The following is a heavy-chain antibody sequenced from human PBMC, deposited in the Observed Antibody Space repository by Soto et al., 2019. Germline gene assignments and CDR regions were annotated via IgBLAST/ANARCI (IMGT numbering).Heavy chain of an antibody. D-gene: IGHD1-7*01. Sequence: PSETLSLTCTVSGVSVTNGSYYWSWIRQPPGGGLEWIGYIYYSGGTDYNPSLKSRVTLSVDTSKNHFSLKLNSMTAADTAVYYCARDGIGGTAFRGFLDYWGQGTLVTVSS. CDR1: GVSVTNGSYY. CDR2: IYYSGGT. V-gene: IGHV4-61*03. CDR3: ARDGIGGTAFRGFLDY. J-gene: IGHJ4*02.